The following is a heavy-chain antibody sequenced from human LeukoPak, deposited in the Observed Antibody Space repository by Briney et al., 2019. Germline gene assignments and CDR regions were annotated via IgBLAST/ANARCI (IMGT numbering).Heavy chain of an antibody. V-gene: IGHV4-34*01. J-gene: IGHJ4*02. Sequence: SETLSLTCAVYGGSFSGYYWSWIRQPPGKGLEWIGEINHSGSTNYNPSLKSRVTISVDTSKNQFSLKLSSVTAADTAVYYCARECQWLVSGGGCDYWGQGTLVTVSS. D-gene: IGHD6-19*01. CDR3: ARECQWLVSGGGCDY. CDR2: INHSGST. CDR1: GGSFSGYY.